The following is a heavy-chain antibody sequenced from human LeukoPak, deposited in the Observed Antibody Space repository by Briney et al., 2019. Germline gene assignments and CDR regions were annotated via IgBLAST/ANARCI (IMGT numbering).Heavy chain of an antibody. CDR1: GGSISSYY. CDR2: IYYSGST. Sequence: PSETLSLTCTVSGGSISSYYWSWIRQPPGKGLEWIGYIYYSGSTNYNPSLQSRVTISVDTSKNQFSLKLSSVTAADTAVYYCAREDTAMVTDYWGQGTLVTVSS. CDR3: AREDTAMVTDY. D-gene: IGHD5-18*01. J-gene: IGHJ4*02. V-gene: IGHV4-59*01.